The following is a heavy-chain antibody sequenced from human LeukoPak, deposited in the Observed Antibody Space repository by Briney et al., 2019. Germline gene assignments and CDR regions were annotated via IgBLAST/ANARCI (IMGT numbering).Heavy chain of an antibody. CDR3: ARGGAAADKVFDY. D-gene: IGHD6-13*01. CDR2: IYSDGGT. CDR1: GFTVSRNY. Sequence: GGSLRLSCVVSGFTVSRNYMSWVRQAPGKGLEWVSVIYSDGGTYYADYVKGRFTISRDTSKSTLYLQMNSLRVDDTAVYYCARGGAAADKVFDYWDQGALVTVAS. J-gene: IGHJ4*02. V-gene: IGHV3-53*01.